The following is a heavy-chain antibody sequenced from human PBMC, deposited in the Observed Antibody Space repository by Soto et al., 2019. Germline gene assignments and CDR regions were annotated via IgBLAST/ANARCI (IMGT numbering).Heavy chain of an antibody. CDR1: GGSISRSGYY. V-gene: IGHV4-39*01. J-gene: IGHJ4*02. CDR2: IYYSGST. CDR3: ARHDYGGFGL. D-gene: IGHD4-17*01. Sequence: SETMSLTCPVSGGSISRSGYYWGWISQPPGKGLEWIGSIYYSGSTYYNPSLKSRVTISVDTSKNQFSLKLSSVTAADTAVYYCARHDYGGFGLWGQGTLVTVSS.